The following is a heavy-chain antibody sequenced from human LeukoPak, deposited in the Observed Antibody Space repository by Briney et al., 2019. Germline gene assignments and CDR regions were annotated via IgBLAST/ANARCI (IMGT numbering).Heavy chain of an antibody. Sequence: GGPLRLSCAASGFTLSSYGIHWVRRAPGKGLEWVAFIRYDGSNKYYADSVKGRFPISRDNSKNTLYLQMNSLRTEDTAAYYGAKEFKDIVVVVAASPPYGMDVWGQGTTVTVSS. V-gene: IGHV3-30*02. D-gene: IGHD2-15*01. CDR1: GFTLSSYG. J-gene: IGHJ6*02. CDR3: AKEFKDIVVVVAASPPYGMDV. CDR2: IRYDGSNK.